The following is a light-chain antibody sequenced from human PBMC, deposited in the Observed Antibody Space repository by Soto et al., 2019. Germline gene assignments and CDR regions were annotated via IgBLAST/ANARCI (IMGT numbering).Light chain of an antibody. J-gene: IGLJ3*02. V-gene: IGLV2-23*01. CDR1: SNNIGSYNL. Sequence: QSALTQPVSVSGSPGQSITISCTGTSNNIGSYNLVSWYQQHPGKAPKLMIYEGSKRPSGVSNRFSGSKSGNTASLTISGLQAEDEADYYCCSYAGSNTWVFGGGTKLTVL. CDR3: CSYAGSNTWV. CDR2: EGS.